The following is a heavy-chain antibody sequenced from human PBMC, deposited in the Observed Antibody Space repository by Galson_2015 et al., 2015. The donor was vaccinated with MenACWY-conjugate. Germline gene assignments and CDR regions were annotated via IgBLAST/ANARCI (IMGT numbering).Heavy chain of an antibody. CDR2: ISYDGTNE. CDR3: ARTAGSVPP. Sequence: ISYDGTNEYYADSVKGRFTISRDNAENSLYLQMDSLRVEDTAVYYCARTAGSVPPWGQGTLVTVSS. D-gene: IGHD6-13*01. J-gene: IGHJ5*02. V-gene: IGHV3-30*07.